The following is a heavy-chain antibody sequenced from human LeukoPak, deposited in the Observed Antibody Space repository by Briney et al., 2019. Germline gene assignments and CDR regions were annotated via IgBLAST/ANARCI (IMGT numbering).Heavy chain of an antibody. Sequence: PGGSLRLSCAASGFTFSSYAMSWIRQPAGKGLEWIGRICTSGSTNYNPSLKSRVTMSVDTSKNQFSLKLSSVTAADTAVYYCARDRRYYDSSGYYSYHDYWGQGTLVTVSS. CDR3: ARDRRYYDSSGYYSYHDY. CDR2: ICTSGST. D-gene: IGHD3-22*01. CDR1: GFTFSSYA. J-gene: IGHJ4*02. V-gene: IGHV4-4*07.